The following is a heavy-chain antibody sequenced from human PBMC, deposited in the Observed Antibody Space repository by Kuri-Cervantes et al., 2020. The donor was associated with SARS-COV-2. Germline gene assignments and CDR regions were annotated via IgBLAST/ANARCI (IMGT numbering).Heavy chain of an antibody. J-gene: IGHJ6*02. CDR2: ISYDGSNK. D-gene: IGHD3-3*01. Sequence: GGSLRLSCAASGFTFSSYAMHWVRQAPGKGLEWVAVISYDGSNKYYADSVKGRFTISRDNSKNTLYLQMNSLRAEDTAVYYCARDVWSGYYYGMEVWGQGTTVTVSS. CDR3: ARDVWSGYYYGMEV. V-gene: IGHV3-30-3*01. CDR1: GFTFSSYA.